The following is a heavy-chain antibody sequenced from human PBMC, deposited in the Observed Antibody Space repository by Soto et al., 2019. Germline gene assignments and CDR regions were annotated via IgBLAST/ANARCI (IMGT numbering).Heavy chain of an antibody. V-gene: IGHV3-23*01. J-gene: IGHJ4*02. D-gene: IGHD2-15*01. CDR1: GFMFNNQD. CDR2: ISADGERT. Sequence: EVQLLESGGGLVQPGGSLRLSCAASGFMFNNQDMCWVRQAPGEGLEWVPGISADGERTYYADSLRGRFTISRDNSKNMLYLQANSLRAEDTAIYYCAKDAPRPNGWFFFDYWGQGILVTVSS. CDR3: AKDAPRPNGWFFFDY.